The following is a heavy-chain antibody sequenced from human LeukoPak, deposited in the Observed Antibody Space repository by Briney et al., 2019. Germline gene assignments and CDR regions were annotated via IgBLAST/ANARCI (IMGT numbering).Heavy chain of an antibody. CDR3: ARKGISAVEGLDV. CDR1: GYTFRSYG. J-gene: IGHJ6*02. V-gene: IGHV1-18*01. Sequence: GASVKVSCKASGYTFRSYGISWVRQAPGQGLEWMGWINTYSGNTNYAQKLQGRVTMTTDTSTSTAYMELRSLRSDDTAVYYCARKGISAVEGLDVWGQGTTVTVSS. D-gene: IGHD6-13*01. CDR2: INTYSGNT.